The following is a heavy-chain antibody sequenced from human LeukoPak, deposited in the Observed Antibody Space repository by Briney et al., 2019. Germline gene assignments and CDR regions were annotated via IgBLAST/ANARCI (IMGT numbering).Heavy chain of an antibody. D-gene: IGHD2/OR15-2a*01. J-gene: IGHJ4*02. V-gene: IGHV3-23*01. Sequence: GGSLRLSCAASGFTFSSYAMSWARQAPGKGLEWVSAISGSGGSTYYADSVKGRFTISRDNSKNTLYLQMNSLRAEDTAVYYCAKDPALRAKYYYDYWGQGTLVTVSS. CDR2: ISGSGGST. CDR3: AKDPALRAKYYYDY. CDR1: GFTFSSYA.